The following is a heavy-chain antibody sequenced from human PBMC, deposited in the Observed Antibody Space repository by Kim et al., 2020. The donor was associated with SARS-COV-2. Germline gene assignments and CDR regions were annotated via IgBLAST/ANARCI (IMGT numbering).Heavy chain of an antibody. CDR1: GFTFSSYA. V-gene: IGHV3-23*01. CDR3: AKVWARGRIAARPNWFDP. D-gene: IGHD6-6*01. CDR2: ISGSGGST. J-gene: IGHJ5*02. Sequence: GGSLRLSCAASGFTFSSYAMSWVRQAPGKGLEWVSAISGSGGSTYYADSVKGRFTISRDNSKNTLYLQMNSLRAEDTAVYYCAKVWARGRIAARPNWFDPWVQGTLVTVSS.